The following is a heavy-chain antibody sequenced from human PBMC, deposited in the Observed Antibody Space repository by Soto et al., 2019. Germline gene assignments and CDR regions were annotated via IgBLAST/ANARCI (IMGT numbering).Heavy chain of an antibody. CDR1: GFTFGDYA. CDR3: TRGVILRFLEWLLYYYGMDV. J-gene: IGHJ6*02. Sequence: PGGSLRLSCTASGFTFGDYAMSWVRQAPGKGLEWVGFIRSKAYGGTTEYAASVKGRFTISRDDSKSIAYLQMNSLKTGDTAVYYCTRGVILRFLEWLLYYYGMDVWGQGTTVTVSS. CDR2: IRSKAYGGTT. V-gene: IGHV3-49*04. D-gene: IGHD3-3*01.